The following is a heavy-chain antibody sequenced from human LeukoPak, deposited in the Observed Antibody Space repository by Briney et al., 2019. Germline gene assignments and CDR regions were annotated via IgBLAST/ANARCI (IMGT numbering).Heavy chain of an antibody. J-gene: IGHJ4*02. D-gene: IGHD3-22*01. Sequence: GGSLRLSCAASGNYWMHWVRQVPGKGLVWVSAISGSGGSTYYADSVKGRFTISRDNSKNTLYLQMNSLRAEDTAVYYCAITMGPYYYDSSGLDYWGQGTLVTVSS. CDR3: AITMGPYYYDSSGLDY. V-gene: IGHV3-23*01. CDR1: GNYW. CDR2: ISGSGGST.